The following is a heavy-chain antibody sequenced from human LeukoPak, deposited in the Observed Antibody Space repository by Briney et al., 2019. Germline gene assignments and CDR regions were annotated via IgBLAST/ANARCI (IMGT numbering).Heavy chain of an antibody. CDR2: IGAGGSKT. CDR3: ARYLRYSWYFDL. V-gene: IGHV3-23*01. J-gene: IGHJ2*01. D-gene: IGHD1-26*01. Sequence: GGSLRLSCAASGFTFSSFAMSWVRQAPGKGLEWVSIIGAGGSKTYYADSVKGRFTISRENAKNSLYLQMNSLRAEDTAVYYCARYLRYSWYFDLWGRGTLVTVSS. CDR1: GFTFSSFA.